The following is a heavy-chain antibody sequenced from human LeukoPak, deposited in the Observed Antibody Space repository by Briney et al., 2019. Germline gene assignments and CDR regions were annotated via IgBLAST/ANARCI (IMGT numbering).Heavy chain of an antibody. V-gene: IGHV3-74*01. CDR1: GFTFSTYW. D-gene: IGHD1-14*01. J-gene: IGHJ3*02. CDR3: ARVGPGVLAAFDI. CDR2: INSDWSST. Sequence: GGSLRLSCAASGFTFSTYWMHWVRQAPGKGLVWVSRINSDWSSTSYADSVKGRFTISRDNAKNTLYLQMNSLRAEDTAVYYCARVGPGVLAAFDIWGQGTTVTVSS.